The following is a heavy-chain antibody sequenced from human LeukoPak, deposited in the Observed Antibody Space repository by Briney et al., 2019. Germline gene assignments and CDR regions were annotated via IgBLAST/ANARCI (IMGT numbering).Heavy chain of an antibody. D-gene: IGHD3-22*01. CDR1: GFTFSDHV. J-gene: IGHJ4*02. CDR3: ARVGYYDSSGTFDY. V-gene: IGHV3-30-3*01. CDR2: ISYDGSNK. Sequence: GGSLRLSCAASGFTFSDHVMSWVRQAPGKGLEWVAVISYDGSNKYYADSVKGRFTISRDNSKNTLYLQMNSLRAEDTAVYYCARVGYYDSSGTFDYWGQGTLVTVSS.